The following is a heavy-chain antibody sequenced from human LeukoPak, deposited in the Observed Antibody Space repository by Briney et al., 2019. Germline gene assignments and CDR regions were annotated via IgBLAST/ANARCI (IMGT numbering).Heavy chain of an antibody. V-gene: IGHV1-2*02. J-gene: IGHJ4*02. CDR3: ARAMTTVVTPGGY. Sequence: ASVKVSCKASGYTXTGYYMHRVRQAPGQGLEWMGWINPNSDGTNYAQKFQGRVTMTRDTSISTAYMELSKLRSDDTAVYYCARAMTTVVTPGGYWGQGTLVTVSS. CDR1: GYTXTGYY. CDR2: INPNSDGT. D-gene: IGHD4-23*01.